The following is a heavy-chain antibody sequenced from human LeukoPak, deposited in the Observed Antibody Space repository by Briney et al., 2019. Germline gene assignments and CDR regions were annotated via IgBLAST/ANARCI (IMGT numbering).Heavy chain of an antibody. V-gene: IGHV1-24*01. CDR2: FDPEDGET. Sequence: ASVKVSCKVSGYTLTELSMHWVRQAPGKGLEWMGGFDPEDGETIYAQKFQGRVTMTEDTSTDTAYMELSSLRSEDTAVYYCATGDQSTVATTLDYWGQGTLVTVSS. CDR1: GYTLTELS. D-gene: IGHD5-12*01. J-gene: IGHJ4*02. CDR3: ATGDQSTVATTLDY.